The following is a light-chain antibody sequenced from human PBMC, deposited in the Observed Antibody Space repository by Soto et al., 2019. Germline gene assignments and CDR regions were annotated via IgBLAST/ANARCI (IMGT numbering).Light chain of an antibody. CDR1: QSVSSNY. CDR3: QQYGSSRWT. Sequence: ELVLTQSPATLSLSPGERATLSCGASQSVSSNYLAWYQQKPDLAPRLLIYDASGGATGIPDRFNGSGSGTDVTLTINRLEPSDFAGYYCQQYGSSRWTFGQGTKV. CDR2: DAS. J-gene: IGKJ1*01. V-gene: IGKV3D-20*01.